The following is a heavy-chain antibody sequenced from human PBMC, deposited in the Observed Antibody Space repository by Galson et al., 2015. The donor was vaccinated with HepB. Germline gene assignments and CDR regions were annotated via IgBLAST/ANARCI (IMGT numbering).Heavy chain of an antibody. D-gene: IGHD2-2*01. Sequence: SLRLSCAASGFTFNSYWMTWVRQAPGKGLEWVANIKQDGTEKYHVDSVKGRFTISRDNAKNSMYPQMNSLRAEDTAIYYCACERRYCTSTSCNDYFGCWGQGTLVTVSS. CDR3: ACERRYCTSTSCNDYFGC. CDR1: GFTFNSYW. J-gene: IGHJ4*02. CDR2: IKQDGTEK. V-gene: IGHV3-7*03.